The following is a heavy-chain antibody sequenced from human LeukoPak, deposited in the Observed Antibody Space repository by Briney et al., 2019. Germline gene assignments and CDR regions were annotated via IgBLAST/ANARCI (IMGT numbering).Heavy chain of an antibody. D-gene: IGHD4-17*01. V-gene: IGHV1-18*01. CDR2: ISGYNGNT. CDR3: ARTPVGFNTVTPTDVRY. Sequence: ASVKVSCKASGYTFTSYGISWVRQAPGQGLEWMGWISGYNGNTNYAQKLQGRVAMTTDTSTSTAYMELRSLRSDDTAVYYCARTPVGFNTVTPTDVRYWGQGTLVTVPS. J-gene: IGHJ4*02. CDR1: GYTFTSYG.